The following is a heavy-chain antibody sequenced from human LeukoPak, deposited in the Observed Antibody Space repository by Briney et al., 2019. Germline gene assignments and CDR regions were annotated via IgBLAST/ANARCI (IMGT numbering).Heavy chain of an antibody. D-gene: IGHD6-13*01. CDR3: ARLAAASLGFDY. CDR2: IYPGDSDT. CDR1: GYIFTSNW. J-gene: IGHJ4*02. Sequence: GESLKISCKGSGYIFTSNWIGWVRQMPGKGLEWMGIIYPGDSDTTYSPSFQGQVTISADKSISTAYLQWSSLKASDTAMYYCARLAAASLGFDYWGQGTLVTISS. V-gene: IGHV5-51*01.